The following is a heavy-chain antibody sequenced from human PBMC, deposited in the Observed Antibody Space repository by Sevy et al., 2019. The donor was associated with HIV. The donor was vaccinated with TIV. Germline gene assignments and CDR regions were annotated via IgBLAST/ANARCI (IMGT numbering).Heavy chain of an antibody. D-gene: IGHD5-12*01. J-gene: IGHJ5*02. CDR2: IYYTGST. Sequence: SETLSLTCTVSGGSINNYFWSWIRQPPGKPLEYIGYIYYTGSTNYNPSLKSRVTISVDTSKNQFSLKLNSVTAADTAVYFCARAPPVRSGDDSLNWFDPWGQGTLVTVSS. V-gene: IGHV4-59*01. CDR3: ARAPPVRSGDDSLNWFDP. CDR1: GGSINNYF.